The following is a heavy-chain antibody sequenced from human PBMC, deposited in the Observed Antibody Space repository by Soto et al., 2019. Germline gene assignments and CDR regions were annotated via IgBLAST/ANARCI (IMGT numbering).Heavy chain of an antibody. CDR3: ARVLPPFDP. CDR1: GYTFTSYG. V-gene: IGHV1-18*01. Sequence: GASVKVSCKASGYTFTSYGISWVRQAPGQGLEWMGWINAYNGNTNYAQKLQGRVSMTTDTSTSTAYRELRSLRSDDKAVYYCARVLPPFDPWGQGTLVTVSS. CDR2: INAYNGNT. J-gene: IGHJ5*02.